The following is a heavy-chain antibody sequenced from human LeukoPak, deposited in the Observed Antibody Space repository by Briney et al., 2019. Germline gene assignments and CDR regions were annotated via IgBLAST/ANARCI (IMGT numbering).Heavy chain of an antibody. CDR1: GYTFTGYY. D-gene: IGHD3-22*01. CDR2: INPNSGGA. V-gene: IGHV1-2*02. CDR3: AREYYYDSSGYTPGAFDI. Sequence: ASVKVSCKASGYTFTGYYMHWVRQAPGQGLEWMGWINPNSGGANYAQKFQGRVTMTRDTSISTAYMELSRLRSDDTAVYYCAREYYYDSSGYTPGAFDIWGQGTMVTVSS. J-gene: IGHJ3*02.